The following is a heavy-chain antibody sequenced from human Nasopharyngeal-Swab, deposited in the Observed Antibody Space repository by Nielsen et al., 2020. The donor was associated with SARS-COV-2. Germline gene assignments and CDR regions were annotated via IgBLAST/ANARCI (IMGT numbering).Heavy chain of an antibody. D-gene: IGHD2-15*01. CDR3: ARGRYGGGDVVVVAAPSRLDCDY. Sequence: GSLRLSCAVYGGSFSGYYWSWIRQPPGKGLEWIGEINHSGSTNYNPSLKSRVTISVDTSKNQFSLKLSSVTAADTAVYYCARGRYGGGDVVVVAAPSRLDCDYWGQGTLVTVSS. CDR2: INHSGST. V-gene: IGHV4-34*01. J-gene: IGHJ4*02. CDR1: GGSFSGYY.